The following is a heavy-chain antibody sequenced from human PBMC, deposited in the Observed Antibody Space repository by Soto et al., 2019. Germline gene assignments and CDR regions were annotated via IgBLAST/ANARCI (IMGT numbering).Heavy chain of an antibody. CDR2: IDPSDSYT. CDR3: ARKRANAFDI. CDR1: GYSFTSYW. Sequence: GESLKISCKGSGYSFTSYWIGWVRQMPGKGLEWMGRIDPSDSYTNYSPSFQGHVTISADKSISTAYLQWSSLKASDTAMYYCARKRANAFDIWGQGTMVTVSS. J-gene: IGHJ3*02. D-gene: IGHD6-25*01. V-gene: IGHV5-10-1*01.